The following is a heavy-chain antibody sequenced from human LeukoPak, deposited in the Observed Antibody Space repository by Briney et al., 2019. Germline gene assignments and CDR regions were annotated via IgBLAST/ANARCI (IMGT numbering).Heavy chain of an antibody. CDR1: GFTFSSYG. J-gene: IGHJ2*01. V-gene: IGHV3-23*01. CDR3: AKDGPAVAGLYWYFDV. Sequence: GGSLRLSCAASGFTFSSYGMSWVRQAPGKGLEWVSAISGSGGSTYYADSVKGRFTISRDNSKNTLYLQMKSLRAEDTAVYYCAKDGPAVAGLYWYFDVWGRGTLVTVSS. D-gene: IGHD6-13*01. CDR2: ISGSGGST.